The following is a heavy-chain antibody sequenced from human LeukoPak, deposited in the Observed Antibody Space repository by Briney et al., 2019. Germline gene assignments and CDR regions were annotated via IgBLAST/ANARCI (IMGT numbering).Heavy chain of an antibody. J-gene: IGHJ4*02. D-gene: IGHD4-23*01. CDR3: ASGTVVTPGDY. CDR2: IYTSGST. Sequence: KPSQTLSLTCTVSGGSISSGSYYWSWIRQPAGKGLERIGRIYTSGSTNYTPSLKSRVTISVDTSKNQFSLKLSSVTAADTAVYYCASGTVVTPGDYWGQGTLVTVSS. CDR1: GGSISSGSYY. V-gene: IGHV4-61*02.